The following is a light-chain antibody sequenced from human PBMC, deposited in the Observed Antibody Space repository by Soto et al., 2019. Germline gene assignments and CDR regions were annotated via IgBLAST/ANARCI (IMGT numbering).Light chain of an antibody. J-gene: IGKJ1*01. Sequence: EIVLTQSPGTLSLSPGERASLSCRASQSVSSTYLAWYQQKPGQAPRLLIYATSTRATGIPDRFSGSWSGTDFTLTISRLEPEDFAVYYCQQYSSSLWKFGQGTKVEIE. CDR1: QSVSSTY. V-gene: IGKV3-20*01. CDR2: ATS. CDR3: QQYSSSLWK.